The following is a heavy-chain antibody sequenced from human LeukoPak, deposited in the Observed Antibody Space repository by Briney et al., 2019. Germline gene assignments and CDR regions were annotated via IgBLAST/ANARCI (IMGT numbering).Heavy chain of an antibody. D-gene: IGHD3-22*01. CDR2: ISSSSSYI. Sequence: GGSLRLSCAASGFTFSSYSMNWVRQAPGKGLEWVSSISSSSSYIYYADSVKGRFTISRDNAKNSLYLQMNCLRAEDTAAYYFARGDSSGQSGYWGQGTLVTVSS. CDR3: ARGDSSGQSGY. V-gene: IGHV3-21*01. CDR1: GFTFSSYS. J-gene: IGHJ4*02.